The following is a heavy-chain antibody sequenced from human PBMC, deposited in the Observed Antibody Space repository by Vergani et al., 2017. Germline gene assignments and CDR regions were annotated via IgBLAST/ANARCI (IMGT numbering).Heavy chain of an antibody. Sequence: EVQLVQSGADVKKPGESLKISCKGSGYSLTSYWIGWVRQMPGKGLEWMGIIYPGDSDTRYSPSFQGQVTISADKSVSTAYRQWSSLKASDTAMYYCARHAKRGCSSTSCYLDYYYYMDVWSKGTTVTVSS. J-gene: IGHJ6*03. CDR1: GYSLTSYW. CDR2: IYPGDSDT. V-gene: IGHV5-51*01. D-gene: IGHD2-2*01. CDR3: ARHAKRGCSSTSCYLDYYYYMDV.